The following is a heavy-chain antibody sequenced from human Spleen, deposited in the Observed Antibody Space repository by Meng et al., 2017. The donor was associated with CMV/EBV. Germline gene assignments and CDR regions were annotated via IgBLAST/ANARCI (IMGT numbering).Heavy chain of an antibody. CDR2: INHSGST. CDR3: ARGGRVVVVAQSRPYYFDY. J-gene: IGHJ4*02. D-gene: IGHD2-15*01. Sequence: LRQGGATLWSPPAPPSLACAFYGGSVRGCYWSWIRQPPGKGLEWIGEINHSGSTNYNPSLKSRVTISVDTSKNQFSLKLSSVTAADTAVYYCARGGRVVVVAQSRPYYFDYWGQGTLVTVSS. V-gene: IGHV4-34*01. CDR1: GGSVRGCY.